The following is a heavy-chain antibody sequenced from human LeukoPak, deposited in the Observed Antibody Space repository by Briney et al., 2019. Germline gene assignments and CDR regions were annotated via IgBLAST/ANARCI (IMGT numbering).Heavy chain of an antibody. CDR1: GFTFSNYA. V-gene: IGHV3-23*01. CDR2: IDGPTFRT. D-gene: IGHD1-26*01. J-gene: IGHJ4*02. Sequence: GGSLRLSCAGSGFTFSNYAMRWVRQAPGKGLEWVSTIDGPTFRTHYADSVMGRFTISRDNSKNTLYLQMNSLRAEDTAVYFCTTWVGAHFDFWGQGTLVTVSS. CDR3: TTWVGAHFDF.